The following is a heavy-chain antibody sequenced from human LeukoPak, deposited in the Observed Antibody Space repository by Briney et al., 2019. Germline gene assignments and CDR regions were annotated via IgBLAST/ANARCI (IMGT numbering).Heavy chain of an antibody. D-gene: IGHD3-22*01. CDR1: GGSISSGDYY. CDR2: MYYSGST. V-gene: IGHV4-30-4*01. J-gene: IGHJ5*02. Sequence: SQTLSLTCTVSGGSISSGDYYWSWIRQPPGKGLEWIAYMYYSGSTYYNPPLKSRVTMSADTSKNQLSLKLSSVTAADTAVYYCARPYYYDSRIDPWGQGILVTVSS. CDR3: ARPYYYDSRIDP.